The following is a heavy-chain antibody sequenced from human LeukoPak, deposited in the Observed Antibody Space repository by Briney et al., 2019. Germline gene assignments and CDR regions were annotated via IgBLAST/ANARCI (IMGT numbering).Heavy chain of an antibody. D-gene: IGHD3-22*01. J-gene: IGHJ4*02. CDR3: AREISADSSGNY. CDR2: INPSGGST. V-gene: IGHV1-46*01. CDR1: GYTFTSYY. Sequence: GASVKVSCKASGYTFTSYYMHWVRQAPGQGLEWMGIINPSGGSTSYAQKFQGRVTMTRDMSTSTVYMKLSSLRSEDTAVYYCAREISADSSGNYWGQGTLVTVSS.